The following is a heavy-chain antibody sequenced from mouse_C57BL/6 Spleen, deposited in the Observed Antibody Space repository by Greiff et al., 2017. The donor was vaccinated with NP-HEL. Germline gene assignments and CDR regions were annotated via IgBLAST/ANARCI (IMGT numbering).Heavy chain of an antibody. CDR3: TGYYYYGSSPFAY. CDR1: GFTFSNYW. J-gene: IGHJ3*01. D-gene: IGHD1-1*01. V-gene: IGHV6-3*01. CDR2: IRLTSDNSAT. Sequence: EVQRVESGGGLVQPGGSMKLSCVASGFTFSNYWMNWVRQSPEQGLEWVAQIRLTSDNSATLYAESVKGRFTISRDDSKSSVYLQMNNLRAEDTGIYYCTGYYYYGSSPFAYWGQGTLVTVSA.